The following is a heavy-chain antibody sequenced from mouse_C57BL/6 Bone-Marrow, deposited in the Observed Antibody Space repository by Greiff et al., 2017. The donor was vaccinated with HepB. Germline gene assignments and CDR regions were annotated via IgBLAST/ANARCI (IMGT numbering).Heavy chain of an antibody. V-gene: IGHV1-42*01. D-gene: IGHD1-1*01. J-gene: IGHJ2*01. CDR1: GYSFTGYY. CDR2: INPSTGGT. CDR3: ARYYGSSYDFDY. Sequence: VQLQQSGPELVKPGASVKISCKASGYSFTGYYMNWVKQSPEKSLEWIGEINPSTGGTTYNQKFKAKATLTVDKSSSTAYMQLKSLTSEDSAVYYCARYYGSSYDFDYWGQGTTLTVSS.